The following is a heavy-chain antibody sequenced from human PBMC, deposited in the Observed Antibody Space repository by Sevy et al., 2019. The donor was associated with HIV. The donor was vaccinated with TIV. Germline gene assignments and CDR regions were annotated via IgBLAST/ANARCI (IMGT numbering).Heavy chain of an antibody. D-gene: IGHD3-22*01. J-gene: IGHJ3*02. V-gene: IGHV3-23*01. CDR2: ISGSGGST. CDR3: AKEYYYDSSGSVGAFDI. Sequence: GGSLRLSCAASGFTFSSYAMSWVRQAPGKGLEWVSAISGSGGSTYYADSVKGRFTVSRDNSKNTLYLQMNSLRAEDTAVYYCAKEYYYDSSGSVGAFDIWGQGTMVTVSS. CDR1: GFTFSSYA.